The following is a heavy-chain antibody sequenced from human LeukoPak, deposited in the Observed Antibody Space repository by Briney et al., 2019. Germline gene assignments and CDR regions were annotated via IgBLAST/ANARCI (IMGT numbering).Heavy chain of an antibody. D-gene: IGHD3-10*01. Sequence: GGSLRLSCAASVFTFSSYAMSRVRRAPGKGLEWVSAISSNGGGTFYADSVKGQFTISRDNSQNTLYLQMNSLRAEDTAIYYCAKHYGSGTYYNYLDYWGQGTLVTVSP. V-gene: IGHV3-23*01. CDR3: AKHYGSGTYYNYLDY. J-gene: IGHJ4*02. CDR1: VFTFSSYA. CDR2: ISSNGGGT.